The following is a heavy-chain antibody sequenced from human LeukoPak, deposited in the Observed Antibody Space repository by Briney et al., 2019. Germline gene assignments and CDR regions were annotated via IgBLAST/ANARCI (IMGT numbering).Heavy chain of an antibody. J-gene: IGHJ4*02. D-gene: IGHD5-24*01. V-gene: IGHV1-69*05. CDR1: GGTFSSYR. CDR3: ARPMSGRWLEPPFDF. Sequence: ASVKVSCKASGGTFSSYRVSWVRQAPGQGPEWMGTIIPMFGTTKYPQKFQDRVTMTTDESTTTVYMELSGLRSEDTAVYYCARPMSGRWLEPPFDFWGQGTLVTVSS. CDR2: IIPMFGTT.